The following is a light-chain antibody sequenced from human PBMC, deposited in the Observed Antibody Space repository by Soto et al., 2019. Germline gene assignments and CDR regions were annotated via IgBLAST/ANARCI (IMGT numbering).Light chain of an antibody. Sequence: EVVMTQSPATLSVSPGERAALSCRASQSVGTNLAWYPQKPGQAPRLLIYGAFTTPTDIPARFSGSGSGTEFTLTISSLQSEDFAVYYCQQYNNWPRTFGQGTKVEIK. CDR1: QSVGTN. CDR2: GAF. V-gene: IGKV3-15*01. CDR3: QQYNNWPRT. J-gene: IGKJ1*01.